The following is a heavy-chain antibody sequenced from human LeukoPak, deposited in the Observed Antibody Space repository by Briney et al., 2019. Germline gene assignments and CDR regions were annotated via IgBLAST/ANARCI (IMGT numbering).Heavy chain of an antibody. Sequence: SVKISCKASGGTFSSYAISWVRQAPGQGLEWMGGIIPIFGTANYAQKFQGRVTITTDESTSTAYMELSSLRSEDTAVYYCASYSGYSSSWPNYYFDYWGQGTLVTVSS. CDR3: ASYSGYSSSWPNYYFDY. D-gene: IGHD6-13*01. V-gene: IGHV1-69*05. J-gene: IGHJ4*02. CDR2: IIPIFGTA. CDR1: GGTFSSYA.